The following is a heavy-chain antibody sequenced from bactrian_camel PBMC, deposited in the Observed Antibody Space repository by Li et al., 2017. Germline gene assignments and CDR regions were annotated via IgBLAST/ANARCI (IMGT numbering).Heavy chain of an antibody. CDR3: AADQRLWVGFVVSPVY. J-gene: IGHJ4*01. CDR2: MSSEGTT. D-gene: IGHD5*01. V-gene: IGHV3S53*01. Sequence: HVQLVESGGGLVQPGGSLRLSCSASGIRFDASKMGWYRQAPGKRCELVSTMSSEGTTYYADSVKGRFTTSKDNGKNTLYLQMNSLKPEDTAVYYCAADQRLWVGFVVSPVYWGQGTQVTVS. CDR1: GIRFDASK.